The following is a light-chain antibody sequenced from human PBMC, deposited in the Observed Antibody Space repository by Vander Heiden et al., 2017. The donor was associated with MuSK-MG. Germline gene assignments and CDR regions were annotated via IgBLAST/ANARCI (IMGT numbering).Light chain of an antibody. CDR2: GAS. J-gene: IGKJ2*01. CDR3: QQCYRTRYT. Sequence: DIQMTQSPSSLSASVGDRVTITCRASQSISNYLSWFQQKPGKAPKLLIHGASTLQSGVPSRFSGLGSGTDFTLTINRLQPEDFSTYYCQQCYRTRYTLGQGTQLEVK. V-gene: IGKV1-39*01. CDR1: QSISNY.